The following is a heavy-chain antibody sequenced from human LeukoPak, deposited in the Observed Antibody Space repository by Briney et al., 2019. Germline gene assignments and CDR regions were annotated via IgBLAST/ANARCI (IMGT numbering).Heavy chain of an antibody. Sequence: ASVKVSCKASGYTFTSYDINWVRQATGQGLEWMGWMNPNSGNTGYAQKFQGRVTMTRNTSISTAYMELSSLRSEDTAVYYCARVRMVRGVIHRDYYYGMDVWGQGTTVTVSS. J-gene: IGHJ6*02. CDR2: MNPNSGNT. D-gene: IGHD3-10*01. CDR3: ARVRMVRGVIHRDYYYGMDV. CDR1: GYTFTSYD. V-gene: IGHV1-8*01.